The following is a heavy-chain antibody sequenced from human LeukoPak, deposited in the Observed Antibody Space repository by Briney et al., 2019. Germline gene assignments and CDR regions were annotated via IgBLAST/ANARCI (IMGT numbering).Heavy chain of an antibody. D-gene: IGHD3-9*01. V-gene: IGHV3-66*04. CDR2: IYSGGST. CDR3: ARLYYDILTGYPL. J-gene: IGHJ4*02. CDR1: GFTVSSNY. Sequence: GGSLRLSCAASGFTVSSNYMSWVRQAPGKGLEWVSVIYSGGSTYYADSEKGRFTISRDNSKNTLYLQVNSLRAEDTAVYYCARLYYDILTGYPLWGQGTLVTVSS.